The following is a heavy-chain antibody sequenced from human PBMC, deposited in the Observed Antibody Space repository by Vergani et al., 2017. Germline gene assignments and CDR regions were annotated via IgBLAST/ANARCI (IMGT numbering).Heavy chain of an antibody. CDR1: GFTFSSYG. Sequence: QVQLVESGGGVVQPGRSLRLSCAASGFTFSSYGMHWVRQAPGKGLEWVAVIWYDGSNKYYADSVKGRFTISRDNSKNTLYLQMNSLRAEDTAVYYCARDPYYGDFPSQDAFDIWGQGTMVTVSS. CDR3: ARDPYYGDFPSQDAFDI. D-gene: IGHD4-17*01. V-gene: IGHV3-33*01. CDR2: IWYDGSNK. J-gene: IGHJ3*02.